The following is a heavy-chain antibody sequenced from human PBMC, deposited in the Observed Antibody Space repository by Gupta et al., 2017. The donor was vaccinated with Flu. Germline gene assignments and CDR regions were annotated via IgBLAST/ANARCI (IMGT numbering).Heavy chain of an antibody. V-gene: IGHV4-34*01. CDR2: INHSGST. CDR3: ARFTRYYMDV. J-gene: IGHJ6*03. D-gene: IGHD3-10*01. CDR1: GGSFSGYY. Sequence: QVQLQQWGAGLLKPSETLSLTCAVYGGSFSGYYWSWIRQPPGKGLEWIGEINHSGSTNYNPSLKSRVTISVDTSKNQFSLKLSSVTAADTAVYYCARFTRYYMDVWGKGTTVTVSS.